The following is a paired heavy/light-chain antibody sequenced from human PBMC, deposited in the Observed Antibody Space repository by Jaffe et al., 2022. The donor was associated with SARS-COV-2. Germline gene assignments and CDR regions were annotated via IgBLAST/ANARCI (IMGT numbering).Light chain of an antibody. CDR1: QSISSH. V-gene: IGKV1-39*01. J-gene: IGKJ1*01. CDR2: AAS. CDR3: QQSYSTPWT. Sequence: DIQMTQSPSSLSASVGDRVTITCRASQSISSHLNWYQQRPGKAPNLLIYAASSLQSGVPSRFSGGGSGTDFTLTITSLQAEDFASYYCQQSYSTPWTFGQGTKVEIK.
Heavy chain of an antibody. D-gene: IGHD2-15*01. CDR1: GGSISSSSYY. CDR3: VRPSDCSGGSCRFDP. Sequence: QLQLQESGPGLLKPSETLYLTCTVSGGSISSSSYYWGWIRQPPGRGLEWIGSFYSSGSTYYNPSLKSRVTISVDTSKNQFSLKVRSVTAADTAVYYCVRPSDCSGGSCRFDPWGQGTLVTVSS. J-gene: IGHJ5*02. V-gene: IGHV4-39*01. CDR2: FYSSGST.